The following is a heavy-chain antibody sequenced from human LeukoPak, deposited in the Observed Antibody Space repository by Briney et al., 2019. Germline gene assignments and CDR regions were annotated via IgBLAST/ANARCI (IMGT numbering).Heavy chain of an antibody. CDR1: GGSISSYY. CDR3: ARYYDSSGYPYYYYYYMDV. Sequence: PSETLSLTCTVSGGSISSYYWSWIRQPAGKGLEWIGRIYTSGSTNYNPSLKSRVTMSVDTSKNQFSLKLSSVTAADTAVYYCARYYDSSGYPYYYYYYMDVWGKGTMVTVSS. J-gene: IGHJ6*03. CDR2: IYTSGST. V-gene: IGHV4-4*07. D-gene: IGHD3-22*01.